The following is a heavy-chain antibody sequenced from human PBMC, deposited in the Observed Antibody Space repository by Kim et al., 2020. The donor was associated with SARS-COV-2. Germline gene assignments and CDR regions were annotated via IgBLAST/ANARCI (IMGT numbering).Heavy chain of an antibody. V-gene: IGHV3-74*01. Sequence: GGSLRLSCAASGFSFSGYWMHWVRQAPGKGLVWVSRISTDGSSTSYADSVKGRFTISRDNAKSTLYLQMNSLRAEDTAVYYCTELRGTLGGGGQGTTVTVSS. CDR1: GFSFSGYW. CDR2: ISTDGSST. J-gene: IGHJ6*02. D-gene: IGHD1-7*01. CDR3: TELRGTLGG.